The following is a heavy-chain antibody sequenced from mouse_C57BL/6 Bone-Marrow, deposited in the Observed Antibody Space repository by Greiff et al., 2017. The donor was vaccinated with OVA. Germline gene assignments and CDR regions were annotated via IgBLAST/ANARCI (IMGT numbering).Heavy chain of an antibody. D-gene: IGHD2-1*01. J-gene: IGHJ2*01. CDR1: GYTFTSYW. V-gene: IGHV1-61*01. Sequence: QVQLQQSGAELVRPGSSVKLSCKASGYTFTSYWMDWVKQRPGQGLEWIGNIYPSDSETHYNQKFKDKATLTVDKSSSTSYMQLSSLTSQDSAVYYCARGRVTGSYYVDYWGQGTTLTVSS. CDR2: IYPSDSET. CDR3: ARGRVTGSYYVDY.